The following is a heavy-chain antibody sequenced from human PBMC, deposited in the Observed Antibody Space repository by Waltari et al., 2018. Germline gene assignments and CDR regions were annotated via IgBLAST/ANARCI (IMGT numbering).Heavy chain of an antibody. CDR3: GSSGNLGLIDF. CDR2: LHYTGDT. Sequence: QVQPLESGPGLVKPSETLSLTCFVGDGSINSFTWAWMRQPPGEGLEWIGSLHYTGDTIYNASLKSRVTISLDRSKRHLSLKLQSVTAADTALYYCGSSGNLGLIDFWGQGTLVAVSS. CDR1: DGSINSFT. D-gene: IGHD1-26*01. V-gene: IGHV4-59*01. J-gene: IGHJ4*02.